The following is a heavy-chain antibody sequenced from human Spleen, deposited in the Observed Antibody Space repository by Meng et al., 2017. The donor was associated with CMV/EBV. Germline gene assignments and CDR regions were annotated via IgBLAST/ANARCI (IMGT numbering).Heavy chain of an antibody. V-gene: IGHV5-51*01. D-gene: IGHD6-19*01. CDR3: ARLVRISSGIAVAGPNPHFDY. Sequence: YWTGWVRQMPGEGLEWMGIIYPGDSDTRYSPSFQGQVTISVDKSISTAYLQWSSLKASDTAMYYCARLVRISSGIAVAGPNPHFDYWGQGTLVTVSS. CDR2: IYPGDSDT. CDR1: YW. J-gene: IGHJ4*02.